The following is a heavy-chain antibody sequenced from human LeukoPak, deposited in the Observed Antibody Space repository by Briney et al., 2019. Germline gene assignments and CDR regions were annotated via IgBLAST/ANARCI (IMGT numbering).Heavy chain of an antibody. Sequence: GGSLRLSCTASGFTFGDYAMTWVRQAPGKGLEWVSFIRSKNYGGTTEYAASVKGRFTISRDDSKSVAYLQMDSLKTEDTAVYYCSRATRISLFGVKYYFDYWGQGTLVTVSS. CDR2: IRSKNYGGTT. J-gene: IGHJ4*02. CDR3: SRATRISLFGVKYYFDY. CDR1: GFTFGDYA. V-gene: IGHV3-49*04. D-gene: IGHD3-3*01.